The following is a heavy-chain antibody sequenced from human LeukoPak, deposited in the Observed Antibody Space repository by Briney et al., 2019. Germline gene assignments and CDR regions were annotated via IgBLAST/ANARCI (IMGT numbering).Heavy chain of an antibody. CDR2: IYYSGST. D-gene: IGHD3-10*01. Sequence: SETLSLTCTVSGGSISSSNYYWAWIRQPPGKGLEWIGSIYYSGSTYYNPSLKSRVTISVDTSKNQFSLKLSSVTAADTAVYYCARGRSWELPADYWGQGTLVTVSS. V-gene: IGHV4-39*07. J-gene: IGHJ4*02. CDR1: GGSISSSNYY. CDR3: ARGRSWELPADY.